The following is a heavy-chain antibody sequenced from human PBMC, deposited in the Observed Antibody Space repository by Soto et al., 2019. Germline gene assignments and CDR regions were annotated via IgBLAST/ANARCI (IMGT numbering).Heavy chain of an antibody. Sequence: EVQLVESGGGLVQPGGSLRLSCAASGFTFSSYSMNWVRQAPGKGLEWVSYISSSSSTIYYADSVKGRFTISRDNAKNSRYLQMNSLRDEDTAVYYCAREGSTLNWCDPWGQGTLGTVSS. V-gene: IGHV3-48*02. CDR1: GFTFSSYS. J-gene: IGHJ5*02. CDR3: AREGSTLNWCDP. CDR2: ISSSSSTI.